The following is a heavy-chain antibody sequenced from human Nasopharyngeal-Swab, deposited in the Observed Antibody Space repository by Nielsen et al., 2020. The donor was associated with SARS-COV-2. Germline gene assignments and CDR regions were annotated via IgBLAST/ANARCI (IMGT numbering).Heavy chain of an antibody. CDR1: GYTFTSYA. V-gene: IGHV1-3*01. D-gene: IGHD6-19*01. CDR3: ARDIAVAGIAIFPYYYGMDV. CDR2: INAGNGNT. J-gene: IGHJ6*02. Sequence: ASVKASCKASGYTFTSYAMHWVRQAPGQRLEWMGWINAGNGNTKYSQKFQGRVTITRDTSASTAYMELSSLRSEDTAVYYCARDIAVAGIAIFPYYYGMDVWGQGTTVTVSS.